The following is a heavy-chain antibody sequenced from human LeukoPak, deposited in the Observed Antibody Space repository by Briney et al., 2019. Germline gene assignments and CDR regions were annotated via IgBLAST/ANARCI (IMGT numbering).Heavy chain of an antibody. V-gene: IGHV3-30*14. CDR2: ISYDGRQK. CDR3: AKDSNWNYYRY. CDR1: GFTFSEYA. D-gene: IGHD1-20*01. J-gene: IGHJ4*02. Sequence: GGSLRLSCAASGFTFSEYAMHWVRQAPGKGLEWVAVISYDGRQKYYGDSVKGRFTISRDNSKNTLYLQMGSLRAEDMAVYYCAKDSNWNYYRYWGQGTLVTVSS.